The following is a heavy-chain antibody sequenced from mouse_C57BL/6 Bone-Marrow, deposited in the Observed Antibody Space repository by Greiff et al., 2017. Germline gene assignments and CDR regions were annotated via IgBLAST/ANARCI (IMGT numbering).Heavy chain of an antibody. Sequence: VQLMQSGPELVQPGASVKISCKASGYSFTDSNMNWVKQSNGTSLEWIGVINPNCGTTSYNQKFKGKATLTVDQSSSTAYMQLNSLTSEDSAVYYCARRGTTPWFAYWGQGTLVTVSA. CDR1: GYSFTDSN. CDR2: INPNCGTT. J-gene: IGHJ3*01. CDR3: ARRGTTPWFAY. D-gene: IGHD4-1*01. V-gene: IGHV1-39*01.